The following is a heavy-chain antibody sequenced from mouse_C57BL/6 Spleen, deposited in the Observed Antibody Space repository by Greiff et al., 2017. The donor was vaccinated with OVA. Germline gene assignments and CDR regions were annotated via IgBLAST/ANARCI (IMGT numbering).Heavy chain of an antibody. CDR3: ARWGYGRDYAMDY. CDR2: IDPSDSYT. D-gene: IGHD1-1*01. Sequence: QVQLKQPGAELVMPGASVKLSCKASGYTFTSYWMHWVKQRPGQGLEWIGEIDPSDSYTNYNQKFKGKSTLTVDKSSSTAYMQLSSLTSEDSAVYYCARWGYGRDYAMDYWGQGTSVTVSS. J-gene: IGHJ4*01. V-gene: IGHV1-69*01. CDR1: GYTFTSYW.